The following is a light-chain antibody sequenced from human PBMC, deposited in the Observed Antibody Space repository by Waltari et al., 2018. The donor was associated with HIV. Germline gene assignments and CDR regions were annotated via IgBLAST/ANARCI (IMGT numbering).Light chain of an antibody. J-gene: IGKJ3*01. CDR3: QQSYSTPLT. Sequence: DIQMTQSPSSLSASVGDSVTITCRASQSISSYLNWYQQKPGKAPKLLIYDASSLQSGVPSRFSGSGSGTDFTLTISSLQPEDFATYYCQQSYSTPLTFGPGTKVDIK. CDR1: QSISSY. CDR2: DAS. V-gene: IGKV1-39*01.